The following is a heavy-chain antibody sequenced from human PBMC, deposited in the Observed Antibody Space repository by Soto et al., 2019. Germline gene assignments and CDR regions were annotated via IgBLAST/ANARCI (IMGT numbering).Heavy chain of an antibody. D-gene: IGHD5-12*01. Sequence: GASVQVSCKASGYAFVTYDISWVRQAPGQGLEWMGWISTYSGDTKYAQKFQGRVTMTTDTSTTTAYLELRSLRSDDTAVYYCARHHGPTTSENWFDPWGQGTLVTAPQ. CDR1: GYAFVTYD. CDR3: ARHHGPTTSENWFDP. V-gene: IGHV1-18*01. J-gene: IGHJ5*02. CDR2: ISTYSGDT.